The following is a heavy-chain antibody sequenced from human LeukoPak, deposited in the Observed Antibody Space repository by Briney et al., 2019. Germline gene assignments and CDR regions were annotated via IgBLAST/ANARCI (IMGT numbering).Heavy chain of an antibody. CDR1: GSIFTSYW. Sequence: GXXLKISCQGSGSIFTSYWIGWVRQLPGKGVEWMGIIYPGDSDTRYSPSFQGQVTISADKSSSTAYLQWSSLKASDTAMYYCARHYNDILTGYHPVWFDPWGQGTLVTVSS. J-gene: IGHJ5*02. CDR3: ARHYNDILTGYHPVWFDP. CDR2: IYPGDSDT. D-gene: IGHD3-9*01. V-gene: IGHV5-51*01.